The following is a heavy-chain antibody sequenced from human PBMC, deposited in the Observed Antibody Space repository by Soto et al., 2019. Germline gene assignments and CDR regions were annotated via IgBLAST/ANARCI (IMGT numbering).Heavy chain of an antibody. V-gene: IGHV4-30-4*01. CDR1: GGSISSGDYY. Sequence: QVQLQESGPGLLKPSQTLSLTCTVSGGSISSGDYYWSWIRQPPGKGLEWIGYIYYSGSTYYNPSLKRRITISVDTSKNQFPLKLTSVTAADTAVYYCARDLFWSGSTVWGMDVWGQGTTVTVSS. CDR3: ARDLFWSGSTVWGMDV. J-gene: IGHJ6*02. CDR2: IYYSGST. D-gene: IGHD3-3*01.